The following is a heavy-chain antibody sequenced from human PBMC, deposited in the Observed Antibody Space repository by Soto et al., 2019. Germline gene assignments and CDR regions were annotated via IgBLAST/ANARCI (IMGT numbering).Heavy chain of an antibody. J-gene: IGHJ4*02. Sequence: SETLSLTCTVSGGSISSYYWSWIRQPPGKGLEWIGYIYYSGSTNYNPSLKSRVTISVDTSKNQFSLKLSSVTAADTAVYYCARSFIAAAGDFDYWGQGTLVTVSS. V-gene: IGHV4-59*01. CDR2: IYYSGST. CDR3: ARSFIAAAGDFDY. D-gene: IGHD6-13*01. CDR1: GGSISSYY.